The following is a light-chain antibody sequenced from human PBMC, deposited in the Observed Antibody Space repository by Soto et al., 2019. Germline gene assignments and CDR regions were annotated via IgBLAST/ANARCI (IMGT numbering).Light chain of an antibody. Sequence: DIQVTQSPPSLSASVGDRVTITCRASEYISNYLNWYQHKPGEAPKLLIFSASTLHLGVASRFSGSGSGTDFTLTIDSLQADDFASYYCQSTYIVPWAFGQGTKVELK. CDR3: QSTYIVPWA. J-gene: IGKJ1*01. CDR1: EYISNY. CDR2: SAS. V-gene: IGKV1-39*01.